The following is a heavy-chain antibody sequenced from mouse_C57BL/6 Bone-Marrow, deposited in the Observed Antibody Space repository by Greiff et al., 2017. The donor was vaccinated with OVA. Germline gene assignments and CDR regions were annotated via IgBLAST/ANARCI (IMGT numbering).Heavy chain of an antibody. V-gene: IGHV5-6*01. CDR1: GFTFSSYG. Sequence: EVHLVESGGDLVKPGGSLKLSCAASGFTFSSYGMSWVRQTPDKKLEWVATISSGGSYTYYPDSVKGRFTISRDNAKNTRYLQMSSLKSEDTAMYNYARHFFPITTVAYYYAMDYWGQGTSVTVSS. CDR3: ARHFFPITTVAYYYAMDY. CDR2: ISSGGSYT. D-gene: IGHD1-1*01. J-gene: IGHJ4*01.